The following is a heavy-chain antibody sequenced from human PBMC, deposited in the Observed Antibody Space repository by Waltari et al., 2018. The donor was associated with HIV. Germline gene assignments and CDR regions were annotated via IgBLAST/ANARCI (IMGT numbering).Heavy chain of an antibody. Sequence: QVQLQESGPVLVKPSETLSLTCTVSGGSISSYYWSWIRQPPGKGLEWIGYIYYSGSTNYNPSLKSRVTISVDTSKNQFSLKLSSVTAADTAVYYCARDISSSWDPEGYYYYGMDVWGQGTTVTVSS. CDR1: GGSISSYY. V-gene: IGHV4-59*01. J-gene: IGHJ6*02. CDR3: ARDISSSWDPEGYYYYGMDV. CDR2: IYYSGST. D-gene: IGHD6-13*01.